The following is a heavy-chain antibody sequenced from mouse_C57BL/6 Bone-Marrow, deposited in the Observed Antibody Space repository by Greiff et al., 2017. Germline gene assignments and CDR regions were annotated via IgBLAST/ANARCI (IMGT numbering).Heavy chain of an antibody. CDR3: ARSGDITTAPDY. D-gene: IGHD1-1*01. CDR2: IDPSDSET. V-gene: IGHV1-52*01. J-gene: IGHJ2*01. Sequence: QVQLKQPGAELVRPGSSVKLSCKASGYTFTSYWMHWVKQRPIQGLEWIGNIDPSDSETHYNQKFKDKATLTVDKSSSTAYMQLSSLTSEDSAVYYCARSGDITTAPDYGGQGTTLTVSS. CDR1: GYTFTSYW.